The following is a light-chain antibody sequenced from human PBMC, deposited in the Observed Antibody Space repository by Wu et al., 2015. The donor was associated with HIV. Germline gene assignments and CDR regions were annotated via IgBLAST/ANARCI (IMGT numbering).Light chain of an antibody. CDR3: QHYGSAQWT. CDR1: QSVSSNY. J-gene: IGKJ1*01. V-gene: IGKV3-20*01. CDR2: GAS. Sequence: SVLTQSPGTLSLSPGRRATLSCRASQSVSSNYLAWYQQKPGQAPRLLMYGASNRATGISDRFSGSGSGTDFTLTISRLEPEDFAVYYCQHYGSAQWTFGQGTRVEVK.